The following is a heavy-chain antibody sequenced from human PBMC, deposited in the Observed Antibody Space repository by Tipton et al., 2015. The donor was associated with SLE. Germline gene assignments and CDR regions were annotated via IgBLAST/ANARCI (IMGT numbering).Heavy chain of an antibody. Sequence: LRLSCTVADGSISNGNSYWTWLRQHPGKGPEWIGNIYFSGTTSYNPSLKSRLTISLEKSQNQFSLKLSSVTAADTAVYYCAREGSYHWFDPWGQGTLVTVSS. V-gene: IGHV4-31*02. J-gene: IGHJ5*02. D-gene: IGHD3-16*01. CDR3: AREGSYHWFDP. CDR1: DGSISNGNSY. CDR2: IYFSGTT.